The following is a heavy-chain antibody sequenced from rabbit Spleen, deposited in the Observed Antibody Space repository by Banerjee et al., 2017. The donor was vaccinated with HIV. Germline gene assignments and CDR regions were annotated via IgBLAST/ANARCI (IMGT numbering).Heavy chain of an antibody. D-gene: IGHD7-1*01. CDR1: GVSFNDKDV. Sequence: QEQLEESGGGLVKPEGSLTLTCKASGVSFNDKDVMCWVRQAPGKGLEWIGWIYIGSGTTYYATWAKGRFTISKTSSTTVTLQMTSLTAADTATYFCTRTDYIGDSGTSLFNLWGQGTLVTVS. CDR2: IYIGSGTT. J-gene: IGHJ4*01. V-gene: IGHV1S45*01. CDR3: TRTDYIGDSGTSLFNL.